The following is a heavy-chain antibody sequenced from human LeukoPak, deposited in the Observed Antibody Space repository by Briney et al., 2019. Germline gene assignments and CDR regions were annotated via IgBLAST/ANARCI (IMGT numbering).Heavy chain of an antibody. V-gene: IGHV3-30*04. Sequence: PGGSLRLSCAASGFIFTNYAMHWVRQAPGKGLEWLIFISYDGSNKYYADSVKGRFTISRDNSKNTLYLQMNSLRAEDTAVYYCARETYGSDYWGQGTLVTVSS. D-gene: IGHD3-10*01. CDR2: ISYDGSNK. CDR3: ARETYGSDY. J-gene: IGHJ4*02. CDR1: GFIFTNYA.